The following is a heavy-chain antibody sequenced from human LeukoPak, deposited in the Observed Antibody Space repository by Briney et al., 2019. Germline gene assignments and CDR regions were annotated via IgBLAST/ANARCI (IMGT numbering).Heavy chain of an antibody. J-gene: IGHJ2*01. V-gene: IGHV5-10-1*01. CDR3: ARASTVTGDWYFDI. Sequence: GESLKISCQGFGYRFRKYWITWVRQMPGKGLEWMGWINPSESYAIYSPSFQGHVSISADESVHNAYLQWSSLQASDTAMYYCARASTVTGDWYFDIWGGGTLVTVPS. CDR2: INPSESYA. CDR1: GYRFRKYW. D-gene: IGHD4-17*01.